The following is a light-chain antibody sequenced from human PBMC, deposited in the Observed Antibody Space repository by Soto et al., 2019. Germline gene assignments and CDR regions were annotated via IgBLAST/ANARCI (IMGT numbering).Light chain of an antibody. Sequence: QSVLTQPPSVSGAPGQRVTISCTGSSSNIGAHYDVHWYQQLPGTAPKLLIYGNSNRPSGVPDRFSGSKSGTSASLVITGLQAEDEADYYCQSYDSSLSGSVFGGGTKLTVL. CDR3: QSYDSSLSGSV. CDR1: SSNIGAHYD. CDR2: GNS. J-gene: IGLJ3*02. V-gene: IGLV1-40*01.